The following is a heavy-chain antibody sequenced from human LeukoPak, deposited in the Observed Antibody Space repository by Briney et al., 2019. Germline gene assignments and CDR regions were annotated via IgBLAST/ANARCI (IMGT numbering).Heavy chain of an antibody. V-gene: IGHV4-59*01. J-gene: IGHJ4*02. CDR3: ARSSESYDSSGYYSYYFDY. CDR2: IYYSGST. CDR1: GGSISSYY. Sequence: SETLSLICTVSGGSISSYYWSRIRQPPGKGLEWIGFIYYSGSTHYKPSLKSRGTISVDTSKNQYSLKLSSVTAADTAVYYCARSSESYDSSGYYSYYFDYWGQGTLVTVSS. D-gene: IGHD3-22*01.